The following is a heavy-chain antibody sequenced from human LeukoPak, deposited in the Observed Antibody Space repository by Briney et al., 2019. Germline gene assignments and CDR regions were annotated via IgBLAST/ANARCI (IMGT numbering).Heavy chain of an antibody. D-gene: IGHD3-22*01. CDR3: ARVVDDSRSDYFVY. V-gene: IGHV1-69*04. J-gene: IGHJ4*02. Sequence: SVKVSCKASGGTFSSYAISWVRQAPGQGLEWMGRIIPILGIANYAQKFQGRVTITADKSTSTAYMELSSLRSEDTAVYYCARVVDDSRSDYFVYWGQGTLVSVSS. CDR2: IIPILGIA. CDR1: GGTFSSYA.